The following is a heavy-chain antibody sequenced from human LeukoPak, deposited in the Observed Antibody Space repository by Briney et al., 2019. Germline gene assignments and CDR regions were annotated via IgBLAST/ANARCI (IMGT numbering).Heavy chain of an antibody. V-gene: IGHV4-30-4*08. D-gene: IGHD1-1*01. J-gene: IGHJ4*02. Sequence: LRLSCAASGFTVSSNHMSWVRQPPGKGLEWIGYIYYSGSTYYNPSLKSRVTISVDTSKNQFSLKLSSVTAADTAVYYCARARPGISHLDYWGQGTLVTVSS. CDR3: ARARPGISHLDY. CDR1: GFTVSSNH. CDR2: IYYSGST.